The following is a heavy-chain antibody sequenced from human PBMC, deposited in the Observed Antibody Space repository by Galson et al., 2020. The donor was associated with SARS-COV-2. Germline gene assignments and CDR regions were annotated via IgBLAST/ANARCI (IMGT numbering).Heavy chain of an antibody. CDR3: ARHSGGYEFQLFPNPFDY. V-gene: IGHV4-39*01. CDR2: IYYRGTT. D-gene: IGHD5-12*01. J-gene: IGHJ4*02. Sequence: ASETLSLTCTVSGGSISSRPSYWGWIRQPPGKGLEWIGSIYYRGTTYYNPSLKSRVTISVDTSKNQFSLRLSSVTAADTAVYYCARHSGGYEFQLFPNPFDYWGQGTLVTVSS. CDR1: GGSISSRPSY.